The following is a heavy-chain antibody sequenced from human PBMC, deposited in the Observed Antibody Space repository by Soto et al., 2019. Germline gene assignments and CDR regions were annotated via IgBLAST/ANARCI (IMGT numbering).Heavy chain of an antibody. V-gene: IGHV1-46*01. D-gene: IGHD6-6*01. J-gene: IGHJ4*02. CDR2: IDPSAGTT. CDR1: GYTFTSYY. CDR3: ARDEYSNSGIISDY. Sequence: GASVKVSRKASGYTFTSYYIHWVRQAPGQGLVWMGVIDPSAGTTSYAQKFRGRVTMTRDTSTNTVYMDLSSLRSEDTAVYYCARDEYSNSGIISDYWGQGTLVTVSS.